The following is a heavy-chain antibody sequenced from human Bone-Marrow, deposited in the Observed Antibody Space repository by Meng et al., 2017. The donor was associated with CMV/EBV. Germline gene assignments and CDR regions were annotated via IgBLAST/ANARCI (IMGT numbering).Heavy chain of an antibody. V-gene: IGHV5-51*01. Sequence: GESLKISCKGSGYSFTSYWIGWVRQMPGKGLEWMGIIYPGDSDTRYSPSFQGQVTISADKSISTAYLQWSSLKASDTAMYYCARGRVVPAAIGVDNFDYWGQGTLVTVPS. J-gene: IGHJ4*02. D-gene: IGHD2-2*01. CDR1: GYSFTSYW. CDR2: IYPGDSDT. CDR3: ARGRVVPAAIGVDNFDY.